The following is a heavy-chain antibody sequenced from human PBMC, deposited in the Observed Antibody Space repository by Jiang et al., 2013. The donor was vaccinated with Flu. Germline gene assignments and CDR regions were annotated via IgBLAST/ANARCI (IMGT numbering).Heavy chain of an antibody. Sequence: GSGLVKPSETLSLTCTVSGGSISSYYWSWIRQPPGKGLEWIGYIYYSGSTNYNPSLKSRVTISVDTSKNQFSLKLSSVTAADTAVYYCARVIAAAGTNAYYYYYYGMDVWGQGTTVTVSS. V-gene: IGHV4-59*01. J-gene: IGHJ6*02. CDR2: IYYSGST. D-gene: IGHD6-13*01. CDR1: GGSISSYY. CDR3: ARVIAAAGTNAYYYYYYGMDV.